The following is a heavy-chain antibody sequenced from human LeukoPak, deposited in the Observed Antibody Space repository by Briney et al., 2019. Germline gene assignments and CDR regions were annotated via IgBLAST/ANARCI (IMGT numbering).Heavy chain of an antibody. V-gene: IGHV4-59*08. Sequence: SETLSLTCTVSGGSISSYYWSWIRQPPGKGLEWIGYIYYSGSTNYNPSLKSRVTISVDTSKNQFSLKLSSVTAADTAVYYCARRVGIWFDHWGQGTLVTVSS. J-gene: IGHJ5*02. CDR2: IYYSGST. D-gene: IGHD3-10*01. CDR3: ARRVGIWFDH. CDR1: GGSISSYY.